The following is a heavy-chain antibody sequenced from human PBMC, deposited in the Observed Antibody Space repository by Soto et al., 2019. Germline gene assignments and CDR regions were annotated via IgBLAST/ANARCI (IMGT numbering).Heavy chain of an antibody. CDR1: GDSVTSVSDY. J-gene: IGHJ6*02. CDR2: IYYSGSA. V-gene: IGHV4-61*01. D-gene: IGHD3-10*01. Sequence: QVQLQESGPGLVKPSETLSLTCTVSGDSVTSVSDYWSWIRQPPGKGLEWIGYIYYSGSADYNPSLASRVTISIDTSKNQFSLNLTSVTAADTAVYYCARGVGFGYYYYHMDLWGQGTTVTVSS. CDR3: ARGVGFGYYYYHMDL.